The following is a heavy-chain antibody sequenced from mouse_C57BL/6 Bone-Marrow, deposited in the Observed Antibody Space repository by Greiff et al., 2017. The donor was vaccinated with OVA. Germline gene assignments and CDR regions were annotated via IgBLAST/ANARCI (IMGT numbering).Heavy chain of an antibody. V-gene: IGHV5-4*01. CDR1: GFTFSSYA. D-gene: IGHD2-3*01. J-gene: IGHJ3*01. CDR3: ARFPDGSFAY. Sequence: EVQGVESGGGLVKPGGSLKLSCAASGFTFSSYAMSWVRQTPEKRLEWVATISDGGSYTYYPDNVKGRFTISRDNAKNNLYLQMSHLKSEDTAMYYCARFPDGSFAYWGQGTLVTVSA. CDR2: ISDGGSYT.